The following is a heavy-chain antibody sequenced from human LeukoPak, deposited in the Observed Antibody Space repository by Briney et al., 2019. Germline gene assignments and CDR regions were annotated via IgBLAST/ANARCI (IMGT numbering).Heavy chain of an antibody. V-gene: IGHV1-18*01. D-gene: IGHD1-26*01. CDR2: ISAYNGNT. CDR3: ATDPSGSYSGNAFDI. Sequence: ASVKVSCKASGYTFTSYAISWVRQAPGQGLEWMGWISAYNGNTNYAQKLQGRVTMTTDTSTSTAYMELRSLRSEDTAVYYCATDPSGSYSGNAFDIWGQGTMVTVSS. J-gene: IGHJ3*02. CDR1: GYTFTSYA.